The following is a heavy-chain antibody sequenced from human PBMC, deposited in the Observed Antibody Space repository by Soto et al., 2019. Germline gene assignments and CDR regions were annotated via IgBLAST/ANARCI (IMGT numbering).Heavy chain of an antibody. V-gene: IGHV4-59*01. D-gene: IGHD3-16*02. CDR1: GGSISSYY. J-gene: IGHJ3*02. Sequence: SETLSLTCTVSGGSISSYYWSWIRQPPGKGLEWIGYIYYSGSTNYNPSLKSRVTISVDTSKNQFSLKLSSVTAADTAVYYCARDSRRLYYDYVWGSYRYGAFDIWGQGTMVTVSS. CDR3: ARDSRRLYYDYVWGSYRYGAFDI. CDR2: IYYSGST.